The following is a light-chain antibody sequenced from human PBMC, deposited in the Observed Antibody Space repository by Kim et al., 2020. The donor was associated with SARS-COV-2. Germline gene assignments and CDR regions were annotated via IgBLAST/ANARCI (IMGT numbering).Light chain of an antibody. V-gene: IGKV3-20*01. Sequence: LCPGERATLSCRATQSVSSSYLAWYQQKPGQAPRLLIYGASSRATDIPDRFSGSGSGTDFTLTISRLEPEDFAVYYCQQYAGLPTFGGGTKVDIK. J-gene: IGKJ4*01. CDR1: QSVSSSY. CDR3: QQYAGLPT. CDR2: GAS.